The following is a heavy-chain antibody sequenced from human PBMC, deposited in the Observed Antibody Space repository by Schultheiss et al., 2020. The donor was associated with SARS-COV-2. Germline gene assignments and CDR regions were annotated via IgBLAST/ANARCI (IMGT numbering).Heavy chain of an antibody. D-gene: IGHD2-2*01. J-gene: IGHJ6*02. Sequence: SETLSLTCTVSGGSISTYYWSWIRQPPGKGLEWIGYIYYSGSTNYNPSLKSRVTISVDTSKNQFSLKLSSVTAADTAVYYCARDGGIVVVPAEGDYYYGMDVWGQGTTVTVSS. V-gene: IGHV4-59*12. CDR1: GGSISTYY. CDR2: IYYSGST. CDR3: ARDGGIVVVPAEGDYYYGMDV.